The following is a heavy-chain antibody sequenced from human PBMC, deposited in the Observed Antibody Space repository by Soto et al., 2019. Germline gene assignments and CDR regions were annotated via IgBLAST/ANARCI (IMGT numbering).Heavy chain of an antibody. CDR3: ARVSGGYCSGGSCYPKYYYYGMDV. J-gene: IGHJ6*02. CDR2: MNPNSGNT. CDR1: GYTFTSYD. D-gene: IGHD2-15*01. V-gene: IGHV1-8*01. Sequence: ASVKVSCKASGYTFTSYDINWVRQATGQGLEWMGWMNPNSGNTGYAQKFQGRVTMTRDTSITTAYMELSSLRAEDTAVYYCARVSGGYCSGGSCYPKYYYYGMDVWGQGTTVTVSS.